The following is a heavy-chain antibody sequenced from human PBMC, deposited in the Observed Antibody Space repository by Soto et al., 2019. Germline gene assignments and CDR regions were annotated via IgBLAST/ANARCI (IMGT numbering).Heavy chain of an antibody. D-gene: IGHD3-3*01. CDR1: GFTFSSYA. CDR3: AKLVGDDFWSGYFDD. Sequence: GGSLRLSCAASGFTFSSYAMSWVRQAPGKGLEWVSAISGSGGSTYYADSVKGRFTISRDNSKNTLYLQMNSLRAEDTAVYYCAKLVGDDFWSGYFDDWGQGTLVTVSS. V-gene: IGHV3-23*01. CDR2: ISGSGGST. J-gene: IGHJ4*02.